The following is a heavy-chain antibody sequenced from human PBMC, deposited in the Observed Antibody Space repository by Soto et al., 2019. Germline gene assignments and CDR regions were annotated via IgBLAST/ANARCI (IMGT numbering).Heavy chain of an antibody. V-gene: IGHV4-31*03. CDR1: GGSISSGGYY. D-gene: IGHD3-3*01. CDR2: IYYSGST. J-gene: IGHJ5*02. CDR3: ARTITIFGVVTISNWFDT. Sequence: SETLSLTCTVSGGSISSGGYYWSWIRQHPGKGLEWIGYIYYSGSTYYNPSLKSRVTISVDTSKNQFSLKRSSVTAADTAVYYCARTITIFGVVTISNWFDTWGQGTLVTVSS.